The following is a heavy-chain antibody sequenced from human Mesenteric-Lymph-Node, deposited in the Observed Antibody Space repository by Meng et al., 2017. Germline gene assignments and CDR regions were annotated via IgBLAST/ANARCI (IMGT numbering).Heavy chain of an antibody. D-gene: IGHD5-24*01. Sequence: REAGPGLGEPSGHLSLTWVVSGGPISSSYWWTWVRQSPGKGLEWIGEMYHSGTTNYNPSLKSRVTISMGKSNNQLSLKLNSVTAADTAVYYCATQESRDGHNPYWGQGTLVTVSP. CDR3: ATQESRDGHNPY. CDR1: GGPISSSYW. J-gene: IGHJ4*02. V-gene: IGHV4-4*02. CDR2: MYHSGTT.